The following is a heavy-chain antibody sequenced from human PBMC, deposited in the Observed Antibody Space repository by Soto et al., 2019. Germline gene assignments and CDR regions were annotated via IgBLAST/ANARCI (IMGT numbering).Heavy chain of an antibody. D-gene: IGHD2-8*01. CDR3: ARDLGYCTNGVCYSGY. V-gene: IGHV1-18*01. CDR2: ISAYNGNT. CDR1: GYAFTSDG. J-gene: IGHJ4*02. Sequence: ASVKVSCKASGYAFTSDGISWGRQAPGQGLEWMGWISAYNGNTNYAQKLQGRVTMTTDTSTSTAYMELRSLRSDDTAVYYCARDLGYCTNGVCYSGYWGQGTLVTVSS.